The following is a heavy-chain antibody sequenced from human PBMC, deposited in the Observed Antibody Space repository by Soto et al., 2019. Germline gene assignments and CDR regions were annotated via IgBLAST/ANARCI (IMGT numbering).Heavy chain of an antibody. J-gene: IGHJ4*02. CDR2: IIPIFGTA. CDR1: GGTFSSYA. CDR3: ARGASAMEPYYFDY. V-gene: IGHV1-69*01. Sequence: QVQLVQSGAEVKKPGSSVQVSCKASGGTFSSYAISWVRQAPGQGLEWMGGIIPIFGTANYAQKFQGRVTITADESTSTAYMELSSLRSEDTAVYYCARGASAMEPYYFDYWGQGTLVTVSS. D-gene: IGHD5-18*01.